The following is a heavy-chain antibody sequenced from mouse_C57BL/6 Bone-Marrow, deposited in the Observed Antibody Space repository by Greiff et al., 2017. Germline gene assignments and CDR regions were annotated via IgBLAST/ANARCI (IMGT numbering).Heavy chain of an antibody. J-gene: IGHJ4*01. V-gene: IGHV5-17*01. D-gene: IGHD1-2*01. CDR3: ARHLLRPLMDY. CDR1: GFTFSDYG. CDR2: ISSGSSTI. Sequence: DVMLVESGGGLVKPGGSLKLSCAASGFTFSDYGMHWVRQAPEKGLEWVAYISSGSSTIYYADTVKGRFTISRDNAKNTLFLQMTSLRSEDTAMYYCARHLLRPLMDYWGQGTSVNVSS.